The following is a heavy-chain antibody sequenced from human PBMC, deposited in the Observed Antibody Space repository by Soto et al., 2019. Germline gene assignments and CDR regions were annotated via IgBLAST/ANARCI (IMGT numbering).Heavy chain of an antibody. D-gene: IGHD2-15*01. J-gene: IGHJ3*02. CDR3: ARYPYTSYCSDGSCSYDAFDI. CDR1: GYSFTSYD. V-gene: IGHV1-8*01. Sequence: QVQMVQSGAEVKKPGASVKVSCRASGYSFTSYDVNWVRQATGQGLEWMGWMNPNSGNTAFAQKFQGRGTMTRDTPISTAYMELSGLRSEDTAVYYCARYPYTSYCSDGSCSYDAFDIWGQGTGVTVSS. CDR2: MNPNSGNT.